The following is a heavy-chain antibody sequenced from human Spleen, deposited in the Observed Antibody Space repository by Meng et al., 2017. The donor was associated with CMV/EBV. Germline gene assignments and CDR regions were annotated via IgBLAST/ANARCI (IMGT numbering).Heavy chain of an antibody. CDR3: ARGARMLSTEGGYYFDY. CDR2: MNPNSGNT. V-gene: IGHV1-8*01. Sequence: ASVKVSCKASGYTFNTYEINWVRQAPGQGLEWMGWMNPNSGNTGYAQKFQGRVTMTRNTSISTAYMELSSLRSEDTAVYYCARGARMLSTEGGYYFDYWGQGTLVTVSS. CDR1: GYTFNTYE. D-gene: IGHD1-1*01. J-gene: IGHJ4*02.